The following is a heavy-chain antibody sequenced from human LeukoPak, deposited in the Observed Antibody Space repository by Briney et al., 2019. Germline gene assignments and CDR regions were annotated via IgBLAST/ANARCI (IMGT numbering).Heavy chain of an antibody. V-gene: IGHV1-46*01. Sequence: ASVKVSCKASGYTFTSYYMHWVRQAPGQGLEWMGIINPSGGSTSYAQKFQGRVTMTRDMSTSTVYMELSSLRSEDTAVYYCARVGRYCSGGSCWRWFDPWGQGNLVTVSS. CDR1: GYTFTSYY. D-gene: IGHD2-15*01. CDR3: ARVGRYCSGGSCWRWFDP. CDR2: INPSGGST. J-gene: IGHJ5*02.